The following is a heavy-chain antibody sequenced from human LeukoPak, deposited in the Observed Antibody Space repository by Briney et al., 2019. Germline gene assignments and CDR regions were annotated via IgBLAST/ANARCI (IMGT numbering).Heavy chain of an antibody. CDR2: INANSGNT. J-gene: IGHJ4*02. CDR1: GYTFTSYD. V-gene: IGHV1-46*01. Sequence: ASVKVSCKASGYTFTSYDMHWVRQAPGQGLEWMGRINANSGNTNYAQKFQGRVTMTRDTSTRTVYMELRSLRYEDTGVYYCASEGDIAARLAYWGQGTLLTLSS. D-gene: IGHD6-6*01. CDR3: ASEGDIAARLAY.